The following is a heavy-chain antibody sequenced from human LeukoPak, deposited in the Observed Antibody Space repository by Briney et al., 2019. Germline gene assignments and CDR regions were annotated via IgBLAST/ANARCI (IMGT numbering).Heavy chain of an antibody. CDR1: GDTFTSYG. D-gene: IGHD3-22*01. J-gene: IGHJ3*02. V-gene: IGHV1-2*02. CDR3: ARGPSDSSGYYYEGDAFDI. CDR2: INPNSGGT. Sequence: ASVKVSCKASGDTFTSYGISWVRQAPGQGLEWMGWINPNSGGTNYGQKFQGRVTMTRDTSISIVYMELSRLRSDDTAVYYCARGPSDSSGYYYEGDAFDIWGQGTVVTVSS.